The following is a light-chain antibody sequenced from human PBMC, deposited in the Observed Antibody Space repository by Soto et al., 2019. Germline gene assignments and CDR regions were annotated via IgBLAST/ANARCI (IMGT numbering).Light chain of an antibody. Sequence: EIVLTQSPGTLSLSPGQSATLLCRASQSVSSNFLAWYQQKPGQAPRLLISGASTRATGIPDRFSGSGSGTDFTLTISRLGPEDFAVYYCQQFGNSPLMYTFGQGTKLEIK. CDR1: QSVSSNF. V-gene: IGKV3-20*01. CDR2: GAS. J-gene: IGKJ2*01. CDR3: QQFGNSPLMYT.